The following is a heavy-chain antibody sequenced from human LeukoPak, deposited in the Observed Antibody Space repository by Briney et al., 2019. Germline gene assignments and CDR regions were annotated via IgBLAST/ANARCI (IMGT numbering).Heavy chain of an antibody. CDR2: ISGYNAKT. CDR1: GYIFTSYG. CDR3: ARVREYMIRGALDF. V-gene: IGHV1-18*01. Sequence: ASVKVSCKASGYIFTSYGLSWVRQAPGQGLGWMGWISGYNAKTNYAQRLQGRVTMTTDTSTSTAYMELRSLRSDDTAIYYCARVREYMIRGALDFWGQGTLVTVSS. J-gene: IGHJ4*02. D-gene: IGHD3-10*01.